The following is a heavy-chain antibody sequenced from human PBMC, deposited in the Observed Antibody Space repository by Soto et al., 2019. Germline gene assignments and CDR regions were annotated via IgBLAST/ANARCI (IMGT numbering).Heavy chain of an antibody. CDR3: AIDTQYSSSSGMDG. CDR1: GYPFTCSY. Sequence: SVQVTCKASGYPFTCSYMHWVRQAPGQGLEWMGWINPNSGGTNYAQKFQGRVTMTRDTSISTAYMELSRLRSDDTAVYYCAIDTQYSSSSGMDGWWQGIKVTVCS. CDR2: INPNSGGT. V-gene: IGHV1-2*02. J-gene: IGHJ6*01. D-gene: IGHD6-6*01.